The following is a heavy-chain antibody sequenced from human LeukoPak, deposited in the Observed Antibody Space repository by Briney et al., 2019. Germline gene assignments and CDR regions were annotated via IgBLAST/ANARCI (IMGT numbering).Heavy chain of an antibody. Sequence: SVKVSCKASGGTFSSYAISWVRQAPGQGLEWMGRIIPILGIANYAQKFQGRVTITADKSTSTAYMELRSLRSDDTAVYYCARDVENDYGGKPQDDYWGQGTLVTVSS. D-gene: IGHD4-23*01. CDR2: IIPILGIA. CDR1: GGTFSSYA. J-gene: IGHJ4*02. CDR3: ARDVENDYGGKPQDDY. V-gene: IGHV1-69*04.